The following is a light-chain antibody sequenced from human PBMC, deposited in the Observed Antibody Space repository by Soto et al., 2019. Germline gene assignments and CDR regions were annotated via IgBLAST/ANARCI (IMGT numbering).Light chain of an antibody. V-gene: IGKV1-6*01. Sequence: AIPMTQSPSSLSAFVGDRVTITCRASQNIGNDLAWYQQKPGKAPNLLIYTASSLQSGVPLRFSGSGSGTDFTLTISSLQPEDFATYYCLQEYNYPRTFGQGTKVEI. CDR1: QNIGND. CDR3: LQEYNYPRT. J-gene: IGKJ1*01. CDR2: TAS.